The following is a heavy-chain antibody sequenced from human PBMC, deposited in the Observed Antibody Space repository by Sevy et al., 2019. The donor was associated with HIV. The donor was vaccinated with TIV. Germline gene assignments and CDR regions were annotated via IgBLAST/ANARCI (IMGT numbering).Heavy chain of an antibody. J-gene: IGHJ4*02. CDR1: GGSFSGYY. CDR3: ARGRGGKILGWYYFDY. D-gene: IGHD3-3*01. Sequence: SETLSLTCAVYGGSFSGYYWSWIRQPPGKGLEWIGEINHSGSTNYNPSLKSRVTISVDTSKNQFSLKLISVTAADTAVYYCARGRGGKILGWYYFDYWGQGTLVTVSS. CDR2: INHSGST. V-gene: IGHV4-34*01.